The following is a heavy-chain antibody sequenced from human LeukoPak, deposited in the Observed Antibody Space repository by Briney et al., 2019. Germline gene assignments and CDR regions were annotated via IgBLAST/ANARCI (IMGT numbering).Heavy chain of an antibody. J-gene: IGHJ4*02. V-gene: IGHV1-46*01. CDR3: ASSTAAAASFDY. CDR2: INPSGGST. D-gene: IGHD6-13*01. CDR1: GCTFTSYY. Sequence: ASVKVSCKASGCTFTSYYMHWVRQAPGQGLEWMGIINPSGGSTSYAQKFQGRVTMTGDTSTSTVYMELSSLRSEDTAVYYCASSTAAAASFDYWGQGTLVTVSS.